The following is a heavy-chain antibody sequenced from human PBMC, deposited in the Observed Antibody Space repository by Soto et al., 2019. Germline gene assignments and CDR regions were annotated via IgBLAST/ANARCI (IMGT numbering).Heavy chain of an antibody. D-gene: IGHD1-1*01. CDR1: GGFVSSGSYY. CDR2: MSHSGGT. Sequence: QVQLQQWGAGLLKPSETLSLTCAVYGGFVSSGSYYWSWIRQRPGKGLEWIGEMSHSGGTHFNPSLKSRVTISVDTSNNQFSLKMTSVTAADTALYYCARVERGTATTVVDAFDIWGPGTMVTVSS. J-gene: IGHJ3*02. CDR3: ARVERGTATTVVDAFDI. V-gene: IGHV4-34*01.